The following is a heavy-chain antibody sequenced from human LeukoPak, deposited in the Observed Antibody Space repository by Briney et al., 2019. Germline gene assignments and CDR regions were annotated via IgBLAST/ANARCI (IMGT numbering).Heavy chain of an antibody. CDR1: GASINSAGYY. Sequence: PSETLSLTCTVSGASINSAGYYWSWIRQLPGKGLEWIGYISYTGSTYYNPSLKSRVIISRDTSKNQFSLKLSSVTAADTAIYYCARGDYWGQGTLVTVSS. V-gene: IGHV4-31*03. J-gene: IGHJ4*02. CDR2: ISYTGST. CDR3: ARGDY.